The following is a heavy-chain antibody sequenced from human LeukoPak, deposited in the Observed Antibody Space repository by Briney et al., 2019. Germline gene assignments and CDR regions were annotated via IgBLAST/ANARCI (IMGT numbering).Heavy chain of an antibody. CDR2: IIPIFGTA. J-gene: IGHJ4*02. CDR3: ASTYYDFWSGRNKKSGFDY. V-gene: IGHV1-69*01. D-gene: IGHD3-3*01. CDR1: GGTFSSYA. Sequence: GSSVKVSCTASGGTFSSYAISWVRQAPGQGLEWMGGIIPIFGTANYAQKFQGRVTITADESTSTAYMELSSLRSEDTAVYYCASTYYDFWSGRNKKSGFDYWGQGTLVTVSS.